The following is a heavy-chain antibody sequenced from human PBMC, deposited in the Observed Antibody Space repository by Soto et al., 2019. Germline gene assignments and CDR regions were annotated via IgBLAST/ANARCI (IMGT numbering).Heavy chain of an antibody. D-gene: IGHD5-12*01. CDR3: ARDTSDSGYDGKNAFDI. CDR2: ISYDGSNK. CDR1: GFTFSSYA. Sequence: GGSLRLSCAASGFTFSSYAMHWVRQAPGKGLEWVAVISYDGSNKYYADSVKGRFTISRDNSKNTLYLQMNSLRAEDTAVYYCARDTSDSGYDGKNAFDIWGQGTMVTVSS. J-gene: IGHJ3*02. V-gene: IGHV3-30-3*01.